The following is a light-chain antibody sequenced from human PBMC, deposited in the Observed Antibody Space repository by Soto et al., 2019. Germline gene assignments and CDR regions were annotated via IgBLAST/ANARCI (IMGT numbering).Light chain of an antibody. Sequence: QSVLTQPPSASGTPGQRVTISCSGGSSNIESNTVNWYRQLPGAAPTLLIYSNNQRPSGVPDRFSGSKSGTSGSLTISGLQSEDEADYYCVAWDDSLNGYVLGAGTKLTVL. CDR3: VAWDDSLNGYV. CDR1: SSNIESNT. V-gene: IGLV1-44*01. J-gene: IGLJ1*01. CDR2: SNN.